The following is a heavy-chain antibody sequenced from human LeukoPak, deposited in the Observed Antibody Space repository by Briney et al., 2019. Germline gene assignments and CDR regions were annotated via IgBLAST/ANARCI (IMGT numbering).Heavy chain of an antibody. V-gene: IGHV3-73*01. CDR3: TRDRGTYNWFDP. Sequence: GGSLKLSCAASGFTFSGSAVHWVRQSSGKGLEGVGHIDKKDNLYATAYAESVKGRFTISRDDSKDTAFLHMDSLKTEDTALYYCTRDRGTYNWFDPWRQGTLVTVSS. D-gene: IGHD2-15*01. CDR2: IDKKDNLYAT. J-gene: IGHJ5*02. CDR1: GFTFSGSA.